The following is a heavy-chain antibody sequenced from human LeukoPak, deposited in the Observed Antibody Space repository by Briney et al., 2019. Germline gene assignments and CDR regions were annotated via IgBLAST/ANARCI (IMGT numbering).Heavy chain of an antibody. Sequence: GGSLRLSCAASGFTFSSYAMSWVRQAPGKGLEWVSAISGSGGSTYYADSVKGRFTISRDNSKNTLYLQMNSLRAEDTAVYYCANSPTDLYGFDPWGQGTLVTVSS. CDR2: ISGSGGST. J-gene: IGHJ5*02. CDR1: GFTFSSYA. D-gene: IGHD2-8*01. CDR3: ANSPTDLYGFDP. V-gene: IGHV3-23*01.